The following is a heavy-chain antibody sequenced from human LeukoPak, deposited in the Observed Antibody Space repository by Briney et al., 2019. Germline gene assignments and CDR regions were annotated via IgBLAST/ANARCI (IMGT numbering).Heavy chain of an antibody. V-gene: IGHV3-74*01. CDR1: GFTFSSYW. J-gene: IGHJ3*02. Sequence: GGSLRLSCAASGFTFSSYWMHWVRQAPGKGLVWVSRMNSDGSSTNYADSVKGRFTISRGNAKNTLYLQLNSLRAEDTAVYFCAGRLFNAFDIWGQGTMVTVSS. CDR3: AGRLFNAFDI. CDR2: MNSDGSST.